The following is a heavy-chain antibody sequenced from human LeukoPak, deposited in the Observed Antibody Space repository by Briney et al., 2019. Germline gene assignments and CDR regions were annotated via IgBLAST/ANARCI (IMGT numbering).Heavy chain of an antibody. CDR1: GFTFSSYS. CDR2: MSSGGTYI. Sequence: GVSLRLSCAASGFTFSSYSMTWVRQAPGKGLEWISSMSSGGTYIYYADSVKGRFTISRDNSKNTVYLQMNSLRAEDTAVYYCARGGMRRPYDCWGQGALATVSS. CDR3: ARGGMRRPYDC. V-gene: IGHV3-21*04. J-gene: IGHJ4*02. D-gene: IGHD1-14*01.